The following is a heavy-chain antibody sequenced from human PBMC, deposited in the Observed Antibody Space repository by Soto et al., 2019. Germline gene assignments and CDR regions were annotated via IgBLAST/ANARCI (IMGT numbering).Heavy chain of an antibody. Sequence: GGSLRLSCAASGFTFSSYAMHWVRQAPGKWLEWVAVISYDGSNKYYADSVKGRFTISRDNSKNTLYLQMNSLRAEDTAVYYCARDRDFWSGSDYYYYGMDVWGQGTTVNVSS. J-gene: IGHJ6*02. CDR2: ISYDGSNK. D-gene: IGHD3-3*01. CDR3: ARDRDFWSGSDYYYYGMDV. V-gene: IGHV3-30-3*01. CDR1: GFTFSSYA.